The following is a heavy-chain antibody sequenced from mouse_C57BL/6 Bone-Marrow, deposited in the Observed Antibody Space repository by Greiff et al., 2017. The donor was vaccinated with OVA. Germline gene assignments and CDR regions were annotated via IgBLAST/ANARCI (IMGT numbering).Heavy chain of an antibody. J-gene: IGHJ4*01. D-gene: IGHD2-5*01. V-gene: IGHV1-15*01. CDR2: IDPETGGT. CDR1: GYTFTDYE. Sequence: QVQLQQSGAELVRPGASVTLSCKASGYTFTDYEMHWVKQTPVHGLEWIGAIDPETGGTAYNQKFKGKAILTAAKSSSTAYMELRSLTSEDSAVDYCTRGYSNYYAMDYWGQGTSVTVSS. CDR3: TRGYSNYYAMDY.